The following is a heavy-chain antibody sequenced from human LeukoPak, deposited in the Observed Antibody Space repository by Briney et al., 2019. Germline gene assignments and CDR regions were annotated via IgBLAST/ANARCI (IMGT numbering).Heavy chain of an antibody. D-gene: IGHD3-22*01. J-gene: IGHJ6*03. CDR1: GGSISSSSYY. CDR2: IYYSGST. CDR3: ARVGTMIVVVKSHYYYYYMDV. Sequence: SETLSLTCTVSGGSISSSSYYWGWIRQPPGKGLEWIGSIYYSGSTYYNPSLKSRVTISVDTSKNQFSLKLSSVTAADTAVYYCARVGTMIVVVKSHYYYYYMDVWGKGTTVTVSS. V-gene: IGHV4-39*07.